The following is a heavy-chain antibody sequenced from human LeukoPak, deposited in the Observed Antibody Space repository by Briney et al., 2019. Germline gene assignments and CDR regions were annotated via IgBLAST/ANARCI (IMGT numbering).Heavy chain of an antibody. CDR2: IFYSGST. J-gene: IGHJ4*02. CDR1: NGSISSGDYY. CDR3: AKGGFYFAY. D-gene: IGHD1-26*01. Sequence: SQTLSLTCTVSNGSISSGDYYWSWIRQPPGKGLEWFGYIFYSGSTYYNPSLKSRVTISVDTSKNQFSLKLNPVTAADTAVYYCAKGGFYFAYWGQGTLVTVSS. V-gene: IGHV4-30-4*01.